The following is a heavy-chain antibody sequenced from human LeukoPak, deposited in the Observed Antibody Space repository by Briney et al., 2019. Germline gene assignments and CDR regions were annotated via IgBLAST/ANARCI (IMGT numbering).Heavy chain of an antibody. V-gene: IGHV3-7*03. J-gene: IGHJ2*01. Sequence: GGSLRLSCAASGFTFSSYWMSWVRQAPRKGLEWVANIKQDGSEKYYVDSVKGRFTISRDNAKNSLYLQMNSLRAEDTAVYYCARVRHVLRYFDWLLSNWYFDLWGRGTLVTVSS. CDR3: ARVRHVLRYFDWLLSNWYFDL. D-gene: IGHD3-9*01. CDR2: IKQDGSEK. CDR1: GFTFSSYW.